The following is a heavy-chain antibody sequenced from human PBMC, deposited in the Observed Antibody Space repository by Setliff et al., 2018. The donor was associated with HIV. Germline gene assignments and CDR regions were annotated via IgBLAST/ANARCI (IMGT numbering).Heavy chain of an antibody. CDR2: IYYSGST. Sequence: SETLSLTCTVSGGSISSGGYYWSWIRQHPGKGLEWIGYIYYSGSTYYNPSLKSLVTISVDTSKNQFSLKLSSVTAADTAVYYCARSYYNFANGYYYYYYMDVWGKGTTVTVSS. V-gene: IGHV4-31*01. J-gene: IGHJ6*03. CDR3: ARSYYNFANGYYYYYYMDV. CDR1: GGSISSGGYY. D-gene: IGHD3-3*01.